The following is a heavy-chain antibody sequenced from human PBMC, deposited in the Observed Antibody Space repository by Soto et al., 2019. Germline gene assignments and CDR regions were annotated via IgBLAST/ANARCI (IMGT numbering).Heavy chain of an antibody. Sequence: SETLSLTCTVPGGSVNIGTHYWSWIRQPPGKGLEWIGFIHYSGSTNYNPSLKGRVTMSVDTSKNQFSLKLTSVNTADTAIYYCTRGGDPYKTGHWGQGTLVTVSS. D-gene: IGHD2-21*01. J-gene: IGHJ4*02. V-gene: IGHV4-61*01. CDR2: IHYSGST. CDR1: GGSVNIGTHY. CDR3: TRGGDPYKTGH.